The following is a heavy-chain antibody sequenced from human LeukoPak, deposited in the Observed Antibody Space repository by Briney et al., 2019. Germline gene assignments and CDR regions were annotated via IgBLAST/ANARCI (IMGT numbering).Heavy chain of an antibody. V-gene: IGHV1-69*04. CDR1: GGTFSSYA. CDR3: ARAIAAAGTAPPGY. D-gene: IGHD6-13*01. Sequence: SVKVPCKASGGTFSSYAISWVRQAPGQGLEWMGRIIPILGIANYAQKFQGRVTITADKSTSTAYMELSSLRSEDTAVYYCARAIAAAGTAPPGYWGQGTLVTVSS. CDR2: IIPILGIA. J-gene: IGHJ4*02.